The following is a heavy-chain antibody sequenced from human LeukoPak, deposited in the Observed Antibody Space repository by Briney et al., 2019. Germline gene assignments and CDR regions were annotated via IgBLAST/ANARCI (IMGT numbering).Heavy chain of an antibody. V-gene: IGHV3-74*01. Sequence: GGSLRLSCAASGFSFSNYWFHWVREVPGKGLVWVSRINRDGSITSYAESVKGRLTISRDNAKNTVYLQMNSLRAEDTAIYYCVRVMSSGSLAVGVWGKGTTVTVSS. CDR3: VRVMSSGSLAVGV. J-gene: IGHJ6*04. CDR1: GFSFSNYW. CDR2: INRDGSIT. D-gene: IGHD3-10*01.